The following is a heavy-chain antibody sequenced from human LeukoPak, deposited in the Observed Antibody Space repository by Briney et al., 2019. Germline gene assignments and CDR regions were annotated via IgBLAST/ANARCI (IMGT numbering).Heavy chain of an antibody. CDR1: GFTFSSSS. CDR2: ISYDGSNK. D-gene: IGHD2-2*02. Sequence: GGSLRLSCAASGFTFSSSSMNWVRQAPGKGLEWVAVISYDGSNKYYADSVKGRFTISRDNSKNTLYLQMNSLRAEDTAVYYCATLYGYFDYWGQGTLVTVSS. V-gene: IGHV3-30*03. J-gene: IGHJ4*02. CDR3: ATLYGYFDY.